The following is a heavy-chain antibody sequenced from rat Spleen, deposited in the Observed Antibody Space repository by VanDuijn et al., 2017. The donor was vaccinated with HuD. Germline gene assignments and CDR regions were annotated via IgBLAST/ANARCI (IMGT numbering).Heavy chain of an antibody. V-gene: IGHV5-17*01. CDR2: IIYDGSST. J-gene: IGHJ4*01. Sequence: EVQLVESGGGLVQPGNSLKLSCAASGFTFSDYAMAWVRQSPKKGLEWVATIIYDGSSTDYRDSVNGRFTISRDNAKNTLYLQMDSLRSEDTATYYCARHHGYNYVMDAWGQGASVTVSS. CDR3: ARHHGYNYVMDA. D-gene: IGHD1-9*01. CDR1: GFTFSDYA.